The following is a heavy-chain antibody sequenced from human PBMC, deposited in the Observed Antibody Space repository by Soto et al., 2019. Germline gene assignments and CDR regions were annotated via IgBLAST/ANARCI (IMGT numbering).Heavy chain of an antibody. CDR2: IYYSGST. CDR1: GGTISSYY. Sequence: SETLSLTCPVSGGTISSYYWSWIRQPPGKGLEWIGYIYYSGSTNYNPSLKSRVTISVDTSKNQFSLKLSSLTAADTAVYYCARRYGGNFDYWGQGTLVTVSS. CDR3: ARRYGGNFDY. D-gene: IGHD1-26*01. V-gene: IGHV4-59*01. J-gene: IGHJ4*02.